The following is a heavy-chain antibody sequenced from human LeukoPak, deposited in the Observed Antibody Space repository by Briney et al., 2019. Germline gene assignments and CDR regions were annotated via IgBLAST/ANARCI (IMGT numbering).Heavy chain of an antibody. J-gene: IGHJ4*02. CDR3: AREGRYCSSTSCYGEFDY. CDR1: GGSISSGSYY. D-gene: IGHD2-2*01. V-gene: IGHV4-61*02. CDR2: IYTSGST. Sequence: SQTLSLTCTVSGGSISSGSYYWSWIRQPAGKGLEWIGRIYTSGSTNYNPSLESRVTISVDTSKNQFSLKLSSVTAADTAVYYCAREGRYCSSTSCYGEFDYWGQGTLVTVSS.